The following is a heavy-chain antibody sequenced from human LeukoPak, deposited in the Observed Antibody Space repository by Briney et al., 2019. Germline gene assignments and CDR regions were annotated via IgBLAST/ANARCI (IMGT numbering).Heavy chain of an antibody. Sequence: SETLSLTCIVSGDSISSYYWSWIRQPPGKGREWIGDIYFSGSTNYNPSLKSRVTISVDTSKNQFSLKLTSVTAADTAVYFCARSLYTSYKYFHHWGQGTLVTVSS. CDR2: IYFSGST. J-gene: IGHJ1*01. CDR3: ARSLYTSYKYFHH. CDR1: GDSISSYY. D-gene: IGHD3-16*01. V-gene: IGHV4-59*01.